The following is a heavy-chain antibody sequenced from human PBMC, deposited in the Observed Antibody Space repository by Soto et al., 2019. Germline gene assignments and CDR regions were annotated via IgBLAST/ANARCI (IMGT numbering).Heavy chain of an antibody. CDR3: GRHSSNPVASRGPFDP. CDR2: VAPRDSYT. D-gene: IGHD2-21*01. V-gene: IGHV5-10-1*01. CDR1: GHEFTTKW. J-gene: IGHJ5*02. Sequence: PGESLKIPCQDSGHEFTTKWISWVRQMPGKGLVWVGGVAPRDSYTDYNPSFRGHVIIPVDRSVSTVYLEWSSLKASDSATYYCGRHSSNPVASRGPFDPWGQGTPVTSPQ.